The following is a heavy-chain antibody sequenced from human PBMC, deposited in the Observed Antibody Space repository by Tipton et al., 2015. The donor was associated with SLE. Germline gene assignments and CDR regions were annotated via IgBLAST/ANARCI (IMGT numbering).Heavy chain of an antibody. D-gene: IGHD3-22*01. Sequence: QSGAEVKKPGASVKVSCKVSGYTLTELSMHWVRQAPGKGLEWMGGFDPEDGETIYAQKFQGRVTITADKSTSTAYMELSSLRSEDTAVYYCARALERSSGYINYYYYYYMDVWGKGTTVTVSS. J-gene: IGHJ6*03. CDR1: GYTLTELS. CDR2: FDPEDGET. V-gene: IGHV1-24*01. CDR3: ARALERSSGYINYYYYYYMDV.